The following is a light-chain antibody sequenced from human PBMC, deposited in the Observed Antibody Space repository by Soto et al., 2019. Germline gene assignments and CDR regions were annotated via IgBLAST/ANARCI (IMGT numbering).Light chain of an antibody. CDR1: QSVSSSY. V-gene: IGKV3-20*01. CDR3: QQYGSSLPRT. J-gene: IGKJ1*01. Sequence: EIVLTQSPGTLSLSPGERATLSCRASQSVSSSYLAWYQQKPGQAPRLLIYGASSRATGIPDRFSGSVSGTDFALTISRLEPEDFAVYYCQQYGSSLPRTFGQGTKVEIK. CDR2: GAS.